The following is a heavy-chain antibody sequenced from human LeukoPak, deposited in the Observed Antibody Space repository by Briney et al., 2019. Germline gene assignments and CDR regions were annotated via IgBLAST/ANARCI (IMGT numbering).Heavy chain of an antibody. J-gene: IGHJ4*02. Sequence: PSETLSLTCTVSGVPISSYYWSWIRQPPGKGLEWIGYIFYSGNTIYNPSLRSRVTISADTSKNHFSLRLRSVTAADTAVYYCARLAAISGSDYPDDWGQGTLVTVSS. CDR3: ARLAAISGSDYPDD. CDR1: GVPISSYY. D-gene: IGHD1-26*01. CDR2: IFYSGNT. V-gene: IGHV4-59*08.